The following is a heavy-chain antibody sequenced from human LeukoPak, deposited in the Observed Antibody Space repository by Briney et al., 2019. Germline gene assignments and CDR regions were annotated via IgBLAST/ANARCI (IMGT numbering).Heavy chain of an antibody. V-gene: IGHV1-8*01. J-gene: IGHJ3*02. CDR2: MNPNSGNT. Sequence: ASVKVSCTASGYTFTSYDINWVRQATGQGLEWMGWMNPNSGNTGYAQKFQGRVTMTRSIFISTAYMELSSLRSEDTAVYYCARYNGYNLGAFDIWGQGTMVTVSS. CDR1: GYTFTSYD. D-gene: IGHD5-24*01. CDR3: ARYNGYNLGAFDI.